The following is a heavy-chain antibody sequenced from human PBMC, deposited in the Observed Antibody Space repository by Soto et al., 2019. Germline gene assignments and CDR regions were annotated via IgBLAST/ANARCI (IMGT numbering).Heavy chain of an antibody. CDR1: GGSFSGYY. CDR2: INHSGST. V-gene: IGHV4-34*01. J-gene: IGHJ6*02. CDR3: ARAKNHGMDV. Sequence: QVQLQQWGAGLLKPSETLSLTCAVYGGSFSGYYWSWIRQPPGKGLEWIGEINHSGSTNYNPSLKSRVTISVDTSKNQFSLKLSSVTAADTAVYYCARAKNHGMDVWGRGTTVTVSS.